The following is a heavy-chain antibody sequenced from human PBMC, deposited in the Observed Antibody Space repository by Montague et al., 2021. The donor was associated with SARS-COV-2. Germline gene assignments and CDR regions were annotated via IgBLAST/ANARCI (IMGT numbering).Heavy chain of an antibody. D-gene: IGHD3-22*01. CDR1: VSWNSGAD. V-gene: IGHV4-34*01. CDR3: ARAIVDVTMMVVVMTGVEHYVDL. Sequence: SETLSLTCSRLVSWNSGADRKRIRLNSRHHGNSYAVICLKKNTNYNPSLKSRVSISVDTSKNQFSLKLSSVTAADTAVYYCARAIVDVTMMVVVMTGVEHYVDLWGQGTLVTVSS. J-gene: IGHJ4*02. CDR2: ICLKKNT.